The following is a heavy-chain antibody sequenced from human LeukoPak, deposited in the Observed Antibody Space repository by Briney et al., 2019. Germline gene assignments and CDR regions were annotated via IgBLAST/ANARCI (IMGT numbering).Heavy chain of an antibody. CDR2: TNHGGST. CDR3: ARFPCSGDSCYSGIRAFDI. D-gene: IGHD2-15*01. V-gene: IGHV4-34*01. Sequence: SETLSLTCAVYGGSFSGYYWNWIRQSPGKGLEWIGETNHGGSTNYNPSLKSRVTISIDTSKNQFSLRLSSVTAADTALYYCARFPCSGDSCYSGIRAFDIWGQGTMVTVSS. J-gene: IGHJ3*02. CDR1: GGSFSGYY.